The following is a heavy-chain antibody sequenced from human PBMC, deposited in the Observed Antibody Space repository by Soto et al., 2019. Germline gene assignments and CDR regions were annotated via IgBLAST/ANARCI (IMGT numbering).Heavy chain of an antibody. CDR3: ARDCSSTSCYTDYYYYGMDV. Sequence: GASVKVSCKASGYTFTSYGISWVRQAPGQGLEWTGWISAYNGNTNYAQKLQGRVTMTTDTSTSTAYMELRSLRSDDTAVYYCARDCSSTSCYTDYYYYGMDVWGQGTTVTVSS. CDR1: GYTFTSYG. CDR2: ISAYNGNT. D-gene: IGHD2-2*02. J-gene: IGHJ6*02. V-gene: IGHV1-18*04.